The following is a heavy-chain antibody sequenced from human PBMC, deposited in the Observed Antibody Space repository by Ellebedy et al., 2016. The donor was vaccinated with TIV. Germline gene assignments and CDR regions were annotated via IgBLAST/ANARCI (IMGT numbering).Heavy chain of an antibody. V-gene: IGHV3-7*01. CDR1: GFTFSSYW. D-gene: IGHD6-19*01. Sequence: PGGSLRLSCAASGFTFSSYWMTWVRKAPGKGREWVANIKQDGSEKYYLDSVRGRFTISRDNAKNSLYLQMNSLRDDDTAVYYCARESPLTAMAGIFDSWGPGTLVTVSS. J-gene: IGHJ4*02. CDR2: IKQDGSEK. CDR3: ARESPLTAMAGIFDS.